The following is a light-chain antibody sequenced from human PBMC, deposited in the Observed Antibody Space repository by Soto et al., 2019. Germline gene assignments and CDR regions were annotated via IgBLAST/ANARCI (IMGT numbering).Light chain of an antibody. CDR3: QKTYSTPPT. V-gene: IGKV1-39*01. CDR1: QSISDF. J-gene: IGKJ1*01. Sequence: DIQITQSPYSLSASVVDRVTITFLASQSISDFLNWYQQKPGKAPKLLIYAASTLQSGVPSRFSGSGSGTDFTLTISSLEPEDFATYYCQKTYSTPPTFGQGTKVDIK. CDR2: AAS.